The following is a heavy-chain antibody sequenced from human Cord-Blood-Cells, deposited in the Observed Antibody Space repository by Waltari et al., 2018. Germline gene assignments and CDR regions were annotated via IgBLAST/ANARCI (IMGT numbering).Heavy chain of an antibody. D-gene: IGHD2-2*01. CDR3: ARRGDCSSTSCYAFDI. V-gene: IGHV4-30-4*08. Sequence: QVQLQESGPGLVKPSQTLSLTCTVSGGSISSGDYYWSWIRQPPGKGLEWIGYIYYSGSTYYNPALKSRVTISVDTSKNQFSLKLSSVTAADTAVHYCARRGDCSSTSCYAFDIWGQGTMVTVSS. CDR1: GGSISSGDYY. CDR2: IYYSGST. J-gene: IGHJ3*02.